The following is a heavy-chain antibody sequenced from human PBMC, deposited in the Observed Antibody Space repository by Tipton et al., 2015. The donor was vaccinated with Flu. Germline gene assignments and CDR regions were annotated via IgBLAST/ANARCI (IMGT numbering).Heavy chain of an antibody. J-gene: IGHJ4*02. Sequence: QLVQSGAEVKKPGASVKVSCKASGYTFTAYYMHWLRQAPGQGLEWMGWINPNSGGTNYAQSLQGRVSMTTDTSTSTAYLELRTLRSDDTAVYYCARDCGAGGSCYGGLGGYWGQGTLVAVSS. CDR1: GYTFTAYY. V-gene: IGHV1-2*02. CDR2: INPNSGGT. CDR3: ARDCGAGGSCYGGLGGY. D-gene: IGHD2-15*01.